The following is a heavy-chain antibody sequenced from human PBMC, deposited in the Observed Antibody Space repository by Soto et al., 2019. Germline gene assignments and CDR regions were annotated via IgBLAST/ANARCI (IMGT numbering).Heavy chain of an antibody. Sequence: GGSLRLAGAASVFPFRSYDMTWVRPAPGKGLDWVSYISSTGSTIYYADSVKGRVTISRDNAKNPLYLQMNSLRAEDTAVYYCAKERGGPFDDWGQGTLVTVSS. V-gene: IGHV3-48*03. CDR1: VFPFRSYD. J-gene: IGHJ4*02. D-gene: IGHD3-16*01. CDR3: AKERGGPFDD. CDR2: ISSTGSTI.